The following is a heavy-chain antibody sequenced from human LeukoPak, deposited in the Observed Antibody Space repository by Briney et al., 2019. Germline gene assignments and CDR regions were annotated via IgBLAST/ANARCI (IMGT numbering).Heavy chain of an antibody. CDR1: GGSFSGYY. V-gene: IGHV4-34*01. D-gene: IGHD2-21*02. J-gene: IGHJ4*02. CDR2: INHSGST. Sequence: SETLSLTCAAYGGSFSGYYWSWIRQPPGKGLEWIGEINHSGSTNYNPSLKSRVTISVDTSRNSFSLELSSVTAADTAVYYCARVGYCGGDCYPFDYWGQGTLTTISS. CDR3: ARVGYCGGDCYPFDY.